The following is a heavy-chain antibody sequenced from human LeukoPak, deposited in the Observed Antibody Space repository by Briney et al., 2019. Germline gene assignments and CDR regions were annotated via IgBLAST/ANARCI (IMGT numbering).Heavy chain of an antibody. V-gene: IGHV1-8*03. Sequence: ASVTVSCKASGYTFTSYDINWVRQATGQGLEWMGWMNPNSGNTGYAQKFQGRVTITRNTSITTAYMELSSLRSEDTAVYYCARGGDYGSGSYYNVWGQGTLVTVSS. J-gene: IGHJ4*02. CDR2: MNPNSGNT. CDR1: GYTFTSYD. CDR3: ARGGDYGSGSYYNV. D-gene: IGHD3-10*01.